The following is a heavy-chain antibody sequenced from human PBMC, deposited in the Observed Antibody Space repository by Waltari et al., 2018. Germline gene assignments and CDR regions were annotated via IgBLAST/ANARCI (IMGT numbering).Heavy chain of an antibody. J-gene: IGHJ1*01. CDR3: AREVYDSSGYRGRVYFQH. Sequence: QVQLQESGPGLVKPSETLSLTCAVSGYSISSGYYWGWIRQPPGTGLEWIGSIYHIGSTYYNPSLKSRVTISVDTSKNQFSLKLSSVTAADTAVYYCAREVYDSSGYRGRVYFQHWGQGTLVTVSS. D-gene: IGHD3-22*01. V-gene: IGHV4-38-2*02. CDR1: GYSISSGYY. CDR2: IYHIGST.